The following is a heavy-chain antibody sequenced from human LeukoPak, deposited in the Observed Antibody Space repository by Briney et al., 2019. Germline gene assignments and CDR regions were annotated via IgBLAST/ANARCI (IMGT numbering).Heavy chain of an antibody. CDR2: MKDRGST. CDR1: GGSISSGGYH. CDR3: ARFYYDSSGYSGWFDP. Sequence: SQTLSLTCTVSGGSISSGGYHWSWIRQHPGKGLEWIGYMKDRGSTYHNPSLKSRVTISVDTSKNQFSLRLSSVTAADTAVYYCARFYYDSSGYSGWFDPWGQGTLVTVSS. V-gene: IGHV4-31*03. J-gene: IGHJ5*02. D-gene: IGHD3-22*01.